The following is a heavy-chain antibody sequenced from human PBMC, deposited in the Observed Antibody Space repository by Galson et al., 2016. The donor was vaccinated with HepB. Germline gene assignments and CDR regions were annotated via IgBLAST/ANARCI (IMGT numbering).Heavy chain of an antibody. CDR1: GGSFENYA. CDR2: VNPGGRA. J-gene: IGHJ6*02. V-gene: IGHV4-34*01. D-gene: IGHD3-10*01. CDR3: VRGDRRGGYYYGLDV. Sequence: SETLSLTCAVYGGSFENYAWTWIRQSPGKGLEWIGEVNPGGRAISNPSLKSRVTLSEDTSKNQFPLNMTSMNAADAAAYYCVRGDRRGGYYYGLDVGGRGTPVTVSS.